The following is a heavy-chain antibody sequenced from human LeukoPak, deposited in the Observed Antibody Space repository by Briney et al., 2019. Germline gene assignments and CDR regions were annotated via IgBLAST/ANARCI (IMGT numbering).Heavy chain of an antibody. CDR3: ARDSQRYSEERDAFDI. Sequence: GGSLRLSCAASGFTFSSYSMNWVRQAPGKGLEWVSSISSSSSYIYYADSVKGRFTISRDNAKNSLYLQMNSLRAEDTAVYYCARDSQRYSEERDAFDIWGQGTMVTVSS. J-gene: IGHJ3*02. CDR2: ISSSSSYI. V-gene: IGHV3-21*01. CDR1: GFTFSSYS. D-gene: IGHD2-15*01.